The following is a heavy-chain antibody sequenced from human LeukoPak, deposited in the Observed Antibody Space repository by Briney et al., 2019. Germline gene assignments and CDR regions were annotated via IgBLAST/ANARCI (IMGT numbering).Heavy chain of an antibody. J-gene: IGHJ4*02. Sequence: GGSLRLSCAASGFTFSSYAMSWVRQAPGKGLEWVANIKQDGSEKYYVDSVKGRFTISRDNAKNSLYLQMNSLRAEDTAVYYCARDRGGYCSGGSCYYSGAINDYWGQGTLVTVSS. CDR3: ARDRGGYCSGGSCYYSGAINDY. V-gene: IGHV3-7*03. CDR2: IKQDGSEK. D-gene: IGHD2-15*01. CDR1: GFTFSSYA.